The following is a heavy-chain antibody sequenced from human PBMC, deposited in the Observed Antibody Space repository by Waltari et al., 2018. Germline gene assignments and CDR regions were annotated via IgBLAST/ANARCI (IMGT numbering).Heavy chain of an antibody. CDR1: GESFSDHF. CDR3: ARAPSFHYGVFSVPLTLDY. J-gene: IGHJ3*01. D-gene: IGHD4-17*01. CDR2: MNHRGSG. V-gene: IGHV4-34*01. Sequence: QVQLNQWGAGVLKPSETLSLTCAVYGESFSDHFWPWLRQPPGKGLEWIGQMNHRGSGTYTPSLNNRVTISVDTSMNQFALMMTSLTAADTAVYYCARAPSFHYGVFSVPLTLDYWSQGTMVFVSS.